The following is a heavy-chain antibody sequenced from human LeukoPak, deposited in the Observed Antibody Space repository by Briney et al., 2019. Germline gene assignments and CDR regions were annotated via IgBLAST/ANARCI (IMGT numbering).Heavy chain of an antibody. D-gene: IGHD2-15*01. V-gene: IGHV3-64*01. Sequence: PGGSLRLSCAASGFTFSSYAMHWVRQAPGKGLEYVSAISSNGGSTYYANSVKGRFTISRDNSKNTLYLQMGSLRAEDMAVYYCARMGVEDTGHAFDIWGQGTMVTVSS. CDR3: ARMGVEDTGHAFDI. CDR1: GFTFSSYA. CDR2: ISSNGGST. J-gene: IGHJ3*02.